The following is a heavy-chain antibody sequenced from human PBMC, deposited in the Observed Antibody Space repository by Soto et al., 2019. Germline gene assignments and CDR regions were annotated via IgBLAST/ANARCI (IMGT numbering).Heavy chain of an antibody. J-gene: IGHJ6*02. CDR3: ARDPYYYGMDV. CDR2: IYYSGST. Sequence: QVQLQESGPGLVKPSQTLSLTCTVSGGSISSGGYYWSWIRQHPGKGLEWIGYIYYSGSTYYNPSLKTXXTXSXXTSKNQFSLKLSSVTAADTAVYYCARDPYYYGMDVWGQGTTVTVSS. CDR1: GGSISSGGYY. V-gene: IGHV4-31*03.